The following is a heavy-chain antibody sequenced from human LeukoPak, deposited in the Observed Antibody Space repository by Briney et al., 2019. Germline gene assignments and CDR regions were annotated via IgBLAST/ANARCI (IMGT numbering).Heavy chain of an antibody. CDR2: IYNSASF. CDR3: AKNTSTYYYYYMDV. CDR1: GGSITGYY. Sequence: SGTLSLTCSVSGGSITGYYWNWIRQPPGKGLEWIGYIYNSASFNYNPSLKSRVTMSIDTSKNQISLELTSVTDADTAVYYCAKNTSTYYYYYMDVWGKGTTVIVSS. V-gene: IGHV4-59*01. D-gene: IGHD2-2*01. J-gene: IGHJ6*03.